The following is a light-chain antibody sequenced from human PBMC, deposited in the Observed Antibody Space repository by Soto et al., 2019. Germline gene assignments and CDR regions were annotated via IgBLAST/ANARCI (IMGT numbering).Light chain of an antibody. Sequence: DIVMTQSPDSLAVSLGERATINCKSSQSLLHTSNNKNYLAWYQQKPGQPPKLLIYWASTRESGVPDRFSGSGSGTDFTLTISNLQAEDVAVYYCQQYYTTPHTFGQGTKVDI. J-gene: IGKJ2*01. CDR1: QSLLHTSNNKNY. V-gene: IGKV4-1*01. CDR3: QQYYTTPHT. CDR2: WAS.